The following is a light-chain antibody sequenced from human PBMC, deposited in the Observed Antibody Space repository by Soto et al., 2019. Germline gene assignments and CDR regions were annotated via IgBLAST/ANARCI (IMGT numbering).Light chain of an antibody. J-gene: IGKJ4*01. CDR1: QSVSSN. V-gene: IGKV3-15*01. CDR3: QQYNNWPLT. Sequence: EIVMTQSPATLSVSPGERATLSCRAGQSVSSNLAWYQQKPGQAPNLLIYGASTRATGVPARFSGSGSGAEFTLTISSLQSEDFTVYYCQQYNNWPLTFGGGTKVEI. CDR2: GAS.